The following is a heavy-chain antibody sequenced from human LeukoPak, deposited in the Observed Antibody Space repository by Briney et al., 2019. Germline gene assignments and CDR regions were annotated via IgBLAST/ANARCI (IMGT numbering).Heavy chain of an antibody. D-gene: IGHD1-14*01. CDR2: MNSNSGNT. Sequence: ASVKGSCKASGYTFTSYDINWVRQATGQGLEWMGWMNSNSGNTGYARNFQGRVTMTRDTSINTAYMELSSRTSEDTAVYYCAKNAPNTGKFDIWGQGTMVTVSS. CDR3: AKNAPNTGKFDI. J-gene: IGHJ3*02. CDR1: GYTFTSYD. V-gene: IGHV1-8*01.